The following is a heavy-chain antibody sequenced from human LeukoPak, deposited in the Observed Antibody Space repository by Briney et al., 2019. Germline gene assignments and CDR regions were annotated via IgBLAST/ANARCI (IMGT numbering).Heavy chain of an antibody. CDR2: IYYSGST. D-gene: IGHD2/OR15-2a*01. J-gene: IGHJ3*02. Sequence: SETLSLTCTVSGGSVSSGSYYWSWIRQPPGKGLEWIGYIYYSGSTNYNPSLKSRVTISVDTSKNQFSLKLSSVTAADTAVYYCARDRGTTFPDAFDIWGQGTMVTVSS. V-gene: IGHV4-61*01. CDR3: ARDRGTTFPDAFDI. CDR1: GGSVSSGSYY.